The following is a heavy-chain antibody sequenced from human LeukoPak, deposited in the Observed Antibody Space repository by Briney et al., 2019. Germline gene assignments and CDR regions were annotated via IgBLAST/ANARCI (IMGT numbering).Heavy chain of an antibody. CDR3: ARLSAIRYGMDV. CDR2: IYYSGST. D-gene: IGHD6-25*01. Sequence: SETLSLTCTVSGGSIRSYYWSWIRQPPGKGLEWIGYIYYSGSTNYNPSLKSRVTISVDTSKNQFSLKLSSVTAADTAVYYCARLSAIRYGMDVWGQGTTVTVSS. V-gene: IGHV4-59*08. J-gene: IGHJ6*02. CDR1: GGSIRSYY.